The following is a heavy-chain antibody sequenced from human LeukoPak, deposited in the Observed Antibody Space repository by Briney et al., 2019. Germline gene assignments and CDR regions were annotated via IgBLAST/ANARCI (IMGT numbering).Heavy chain of an antibody. CDR2: INSDGSNR. CDR1: GFMFSGYW. V-gene: IGHV3-74*01. CDR3: VRFRGCSAANRYPFDY. Sequence: GGSLRLSCSASGFMFSGYWMHWVRQAPGKGLVWVSRINSDGSNRYYAGSVEGRFTISRDNAKDTLYLQMNSLRAEDTAVYYCVRFRGCSAANRYPFDYWGQGTLVTVSS. J-gene: IGHJ4*02. D-gene: IGHD2-15*01.